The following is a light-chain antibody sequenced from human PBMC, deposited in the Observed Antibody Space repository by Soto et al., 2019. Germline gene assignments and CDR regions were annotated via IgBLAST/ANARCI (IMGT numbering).Light chain of an antibody. V-gene: IGKV3-20*01. CDR2: GAS. CDR1: QSVTSSY. Sequence: EIVLTQSPGTLSLSPGERATLSCRASQSVTSSYLAWYQQKPGQAPRLLIYGASSRATGIPDRFSGSWSGTDFTLTISRLEPEDVAVYYCQQYGSSLPYTFGHGTKLEIK. J-gene: IGKJ2*01. CDR3: QQYGSSLPYT.